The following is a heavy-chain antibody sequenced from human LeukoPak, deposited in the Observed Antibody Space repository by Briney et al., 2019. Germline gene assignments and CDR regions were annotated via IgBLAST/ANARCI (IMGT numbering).Heavy chain of an antibody. J-gene: IGHJ3*02. V-gene: IGHV4-61*02. CDR1: GGSISSGSYY. Sequence: PSETLSLTCTVSGGSISSGSYYWSWIRQPAGKGLEWIGRIYTSGSTNYNPSLKSRVTISVDTSKNQFSLKLSSVTAADTAVYYCARDGVVTDAFGIWGQGTMVTVSS. D-gene: IGHD2-21*02. CDR2: IYTSGST. CDR3: ARDGVVTDAFGI.